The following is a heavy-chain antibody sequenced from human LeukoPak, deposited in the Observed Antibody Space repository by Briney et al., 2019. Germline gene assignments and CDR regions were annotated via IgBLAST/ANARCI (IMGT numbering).Heavy chain of an antibody. CDR2: INHSGST. Sequence: SETLSLTCAVYGGSFSGYYWSWIRQPPGKGLEWIGEINHSGSTNYNPSLKSRVTISVDTSKNQFSLQLNSVTAADTAVYYCARGGRTALDAFDIWGQGTLVTVS. V-gene: IGHV4-34*01. CDR1: GGSFSGYY. D-gene: IGHD1-1*01. J-gene: IGHJ3*02. CDR3: ARGGRTALDAFDI.